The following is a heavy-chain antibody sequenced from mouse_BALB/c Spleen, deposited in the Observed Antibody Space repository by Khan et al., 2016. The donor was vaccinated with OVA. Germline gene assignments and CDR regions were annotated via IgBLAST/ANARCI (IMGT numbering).Heavy chain of an antibody. J-gene: IGHJ3*01. V-gene: IGHV5-6*01. CDR3: ASHLTGSFAY. D-gene: IGHD4-1*01. CDR2: ISSAGAYT. Sequence: EVELVESGGDLVKPGGSLKLSCAASGFTFSSYSMSWVRQTPDKRLEWVATISSAGAYTYYPDRVKGRFTISRDNAKNTLYLQMSSLKSEDTAMYYCASHLTGSFAYWGQGTLVTVSA. CDR1: GFTFSSYS.